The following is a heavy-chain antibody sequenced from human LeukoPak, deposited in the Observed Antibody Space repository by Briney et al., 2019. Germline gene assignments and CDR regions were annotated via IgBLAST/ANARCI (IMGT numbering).Heavy chain of an antibody. V-gene: IGHV3-23*01. CDR3: AKRGTGYYYGSGSLDVHHPLDY. Sequence: GGSLRLSCAASGFTFSSYAMSWVCQAPGKGLEWVSAISGSGGSTYYADSVKGRFTISRDNSKNTLYLQMNSLRAEDTAVYYCAKRGTGYYYGSGSLDVHHPLDYWGQGTLVTVSS. CDR1: GFTFSSYA. CDR2: ISGSGGST. D-gene: IGHD3-10*01. J-gene: IGHJ4*02.